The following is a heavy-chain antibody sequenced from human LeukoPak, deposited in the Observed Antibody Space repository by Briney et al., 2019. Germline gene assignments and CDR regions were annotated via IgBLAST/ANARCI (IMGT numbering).Heavy chain of an antibody. CDR1: GFSFDGYG. J-gene: IGHJ4*02. CDR2: ISYDGSNK. V-gene: IGHV3-30*18. CDR3: AKDYDIFTGYSHGYYLDH. Sequence: QPGGSLRLSCAASGFSFDGYGMHWVRQAPGKGLEWVAVISYDGSNKYYADSVKGRFTISRDNSQNTLYLQMNSLRAEDTAVYYCAKDYDIFTGYSHGYYLDHWGQGTLVTVSS. D-gene: IGHD3-9*01.